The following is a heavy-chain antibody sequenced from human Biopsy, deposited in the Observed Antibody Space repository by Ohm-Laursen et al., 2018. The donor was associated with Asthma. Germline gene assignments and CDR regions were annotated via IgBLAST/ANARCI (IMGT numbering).Heavy chain of an antibody. CDR2: ISVYNGNT. V-gene: IGHV1-18*01. Sequence: ASVKVSCKTSGYTFNSAGITWARQAPGQGLEWLGWISVYNGNTKVAQKIQDRVTMITDTSTSTAYMELRSLRSDDTAVYFCARAVDYSHYYGTDVWGQGTTVTVS. D-gene: IGHD3-10*01. CDR1: GYTFNSAG. CDR3: ARAVDYSHYYGTDV. J-gene: IGHJ6*02.